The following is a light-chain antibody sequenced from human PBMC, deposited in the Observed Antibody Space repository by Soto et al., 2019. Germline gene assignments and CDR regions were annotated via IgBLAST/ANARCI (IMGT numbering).Light chain of an antibody. V-gene: IGLV4-69*01. CDR1: SGHSSYA. J-gene: IGLJ3*02. CDR2: LNSDGSH. CDR3: QTWGTGIWV. Sequence: QSVLTQSPSASASLGASVKLTCTLSSGHSSYAIAWHQQQLEKGPRYLMKLNSDGSHSKGDGIPDRFSGSSSGAERYLPISSLQSEDEADYYCQTWGTGIWVFGGGTKLTVL.